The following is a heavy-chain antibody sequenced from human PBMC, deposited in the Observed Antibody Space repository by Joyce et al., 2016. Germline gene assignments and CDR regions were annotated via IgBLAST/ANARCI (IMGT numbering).Heavy chain of an antibody. D-gene: IGHD2-15*01. V-gene: IGHV4-4*02. J-gene: IGHJ5*02. CDR3: ARGYAYCSGGSCYPPWFDP. CDR1: GGSISSSNW. CDR2: IYHSGHT. Sequence: QVQLQESGPGLVKPSGTLSLTCAVSGGSISSSNWWSWVRQPPGKGLEWIGEIYHSGHTNYNPSLKSRVNISVDKSKNQFSMKLTSGTAADTAVYYCARGYAYCSGGSCYPPWFDPWGQGSLVTVSS.